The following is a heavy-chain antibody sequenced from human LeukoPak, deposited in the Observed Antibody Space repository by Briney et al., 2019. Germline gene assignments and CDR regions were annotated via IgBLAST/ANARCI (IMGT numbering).Heavy chain of an antibody. CDR1: GFTFSSYW. CDR2: IKLDGSEK. Sequence: PGGSLRLSCAASGFTFSSYWMTWVRQAPGKGLEWVANIKLDGSEKYYVDSVKGRFTISRDNAKNSVFLQMNSLRAEDTAVYYCARSLDYGGHCFFDFWGQGILITVYS. D-gene: IGHD4-23*01. V-gene: IGHV3-7*01. J-gene: IGHJ4*02. CDR3: ARSLDYGGHCFFDF.